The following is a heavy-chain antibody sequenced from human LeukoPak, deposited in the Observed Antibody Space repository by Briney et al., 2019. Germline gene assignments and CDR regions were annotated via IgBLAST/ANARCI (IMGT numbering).Heavy chain of an antibody. CDR2: IYTGGNT. V-gene: IGHV3-53*01. Sequence: GGSLRLSCTASGFPVSSNYMTWVRQAPGKGLEWVSVIYTGGNTDHADSVQGRFTPSRDNSKNTLYLHMNSLRVEDTAVYYCARGRPPYYFDYWGQGTLVTVSS. CDR1: GFPVSSNY. CDR3: ARGRPPYYFDY. J-gene: IGHJ4*02.